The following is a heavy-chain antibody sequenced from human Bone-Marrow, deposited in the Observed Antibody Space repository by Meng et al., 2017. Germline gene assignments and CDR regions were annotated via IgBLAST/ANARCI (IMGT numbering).Heavy chain of an antibody. D-gene: IGHD4-11*01. J-gene: IGHJ4*02. V-gene: IGHV4-34*01. CDR2: INHSGST. Sequence: QVQLQRWGAGLLKPSETLSLTCFVSGGSFSDDYWSWIRQPPGKGLEWIGEINHSGSTNYNPSLESRATISVDTSQNNLSLKLSSVTAADSAVYYCARGPTTMAHDFDYWGQGTLVTVSS. CDR3: ARGPTTMAHDFDY. CDR1: GGSFSDDY.